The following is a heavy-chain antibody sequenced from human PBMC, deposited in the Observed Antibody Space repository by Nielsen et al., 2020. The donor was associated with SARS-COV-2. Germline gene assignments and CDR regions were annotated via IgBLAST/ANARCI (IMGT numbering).Heavy chain of an antibody. D-gene: IGHD2-2*01. V-gene: IGHV1-8*01. CDR3: ARDHCSSTSCLYYYYGMDV. Sequence: WVRQAPGQGLEWMGWMNPNSGNTGYAQKFQGRVTMTRNTSISTACMELSSLRSEDTAVYYCARDHCSSTSCLYYYYGMDVWGQGTTVTVSS. CDR2: MNPNSGNT. J-gene: IGHJ6*02.